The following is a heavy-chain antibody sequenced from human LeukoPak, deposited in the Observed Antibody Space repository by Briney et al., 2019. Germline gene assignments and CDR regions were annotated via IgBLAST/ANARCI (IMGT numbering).Heavy chain of an antibody. J-gene: IGHJ6*03. CDR3: AKDGYDYYYYYMDV. CDR2: ITDSGGCT. Sequence: PGGGLPLSCPASGFTFSNYAMSGLGQAPARGGEGVGGITDSGGCTYYEDSPKGRFTIARYNSKNTLYLQMNSLRAEATDVYYCAKDGYDYYYYYMDVWGKGTTVTVSS. V-gene: IGHV3-23*01. D-gene: IGHD1-1*01. CDR1: GFTFSNYA.